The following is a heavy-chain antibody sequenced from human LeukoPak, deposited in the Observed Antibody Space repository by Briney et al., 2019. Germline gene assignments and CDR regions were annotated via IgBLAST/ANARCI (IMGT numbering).Heavy chain of an antibody. Sequence: ASVKVSCKASGYTFTGYYMHWVRQATGQGLEWMGWMNPNSGNTGYAQKFQGRVTMTRNTSISTAYMELSSLRSEDTAVYYCARGMGRYYGSGSYYDFDYWGQGTLVTVSS. V-gene: IGHV1-8*02. J-gene: IGHJ4*02. D-gene: IGHD3-10*01. CDR3: ARGMGRYYGSGSYYDFDY. CDR2: MNPNSGNT. CDR1: GYTFTGYY.